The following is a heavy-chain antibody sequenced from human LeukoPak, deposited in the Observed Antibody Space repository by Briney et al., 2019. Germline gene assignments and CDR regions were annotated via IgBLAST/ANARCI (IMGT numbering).Heavy chain of an antibody. J-gene: IGHJ6*02. D-gene: IGHD4-17*01. CDR1: GFTLSSYN. CDR2: ISWRSSDI. V-gene: IGHV3-21*01. CDR3: AREVGDYGYYYYGMDV. Sequence: PGGSLRLSCVASGFTLSSYNMKWVRQAPGKRLEWVSSISWRSSDIEYADSVKGRFTISRDIDKKSLYLQMNSLRVEDTAVYYCAREVGDYGYYYYGMDVWGQGTTVTVSS.